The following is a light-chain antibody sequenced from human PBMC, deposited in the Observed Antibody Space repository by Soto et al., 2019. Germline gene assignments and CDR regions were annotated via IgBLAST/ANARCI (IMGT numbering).Light chain of an antibody. Sequence: DIQMTQSPSTLSASVGDRVTITCWASQSSSSWLPWYQQKPGRAPKLLIYDASSLESGVPSRFSSSGSGTDFTLTISSLQPDDFANYYCQKYNRYPRTFGGGTPVEIK. V-gene: IGKV1-5*01. J-gene: IGKJ4*01. CDR1: QSSSSW. CDR3: QKYNRYPRT. CDR2: DAS.